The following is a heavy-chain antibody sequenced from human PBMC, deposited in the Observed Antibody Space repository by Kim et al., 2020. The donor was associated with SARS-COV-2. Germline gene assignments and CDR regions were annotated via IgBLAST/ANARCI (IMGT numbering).Heavy chain of an antibody. CDR1: GFTFSSYE. CDR2: ISSSGSTI. Sequence: GGSLRLSCAASGFTFSSYEMNWVRQAPGKGLEWVSYISSSGSTIYYADSVKGRFTISRDNAKNSLYLQMNSLRAEDTAVYYCARVGGNCTNGVCTPSGYYGMDVWGQGTTVTVSS. J-gene: IGHJ6*02. D-gene: IGHD2-8*01. CDR3: ARVGGNCTNGVCTPSGYYGMDV. V-gene: IGHV3-48*03.